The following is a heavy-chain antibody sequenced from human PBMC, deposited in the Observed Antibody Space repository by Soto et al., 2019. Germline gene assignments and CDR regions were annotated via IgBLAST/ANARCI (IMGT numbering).Heavy chain of an antibody. Sequence: QVQLVQSGAEVKKPGASVKVSCKASGYTFTGYYMHWVRQAPGQGLEWMGWINPNSGGTNYAQKFQGWVTMTRDTSLSTAYMELSRLRSDDTAVYYCARSGHHCSSTSCDTYYYYGMDVWGQGTTVTVSS. CDR3: ARSGHHCSSTSCDTYYYYGMDV. CDR1: GYTFTGYY. D-gene: IGHD2-2*02. V-gene: IGHV1-2*04. CDR2: INPNSGGT. J-gene: IGHJ6*02.